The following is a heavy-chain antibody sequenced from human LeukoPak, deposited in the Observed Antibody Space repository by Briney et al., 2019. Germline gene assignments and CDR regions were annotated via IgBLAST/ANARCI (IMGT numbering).Heavy chain of an antibody. D-gene: IGHD6-19*01. J-gene: IGHJ5*02. CDR3: ARGAVAGANWFDP. CDR1: GGSISSSGYY. CDR2: IYYSGST. Sequence: PSETLSLTCTVSGGSISSSGYYWGWIRQPPGKGLEWIGSIYYSGSTYYHPSLKSRVTISVDTSKNQFSLRLTSVTAADTAMYYCARGAVAGANWFDPWGQGAQVTVSS. V-gene: IGHV4-39*07.